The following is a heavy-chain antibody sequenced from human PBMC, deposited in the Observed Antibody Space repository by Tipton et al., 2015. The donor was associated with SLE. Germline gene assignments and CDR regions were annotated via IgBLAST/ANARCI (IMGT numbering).Heavy chain of an antibody. CDR3: ARDESGFKDFFDY. CDR2: IGADNGNT. D-gene: IGHD5-12*01. CDR1: GYTLTNYG. V-gene: IGHV1-18*01. Sequence: QSGPEVKKPGASVKVSCKASGYTLTNYGFNWVRQAPGQGLEWMGWIGADNGNTNYALKFQGRVTMTRDKTTSTAYMELRSLRSDDTAIYYCARDESGFKDFFDYWGQGTLVTVSS. J-gene: IGHJ4*02.